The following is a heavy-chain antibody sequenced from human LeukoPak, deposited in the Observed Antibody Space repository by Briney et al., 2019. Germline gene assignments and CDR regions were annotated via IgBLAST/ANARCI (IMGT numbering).Heavy chain of an antibody. Sequence: GGSLRLSCAASGFTFSSYAMSWVRQAPWKGLEWVSAISGSGGSTYYADSVKGRFTISRDNSKNTLYLQMNSLRAEDTAVYYCVSGSSSWYPNWFDPWGQGTLVTVSS. CDR1: GFTFSSYA. CDR3: VSGSSSWYPNWFDP. J-gene: IGHJ5*02. V-gene: IGHV3-23*01. D-gene: IGHD6-13*01. CDR2: ISGSGGST.